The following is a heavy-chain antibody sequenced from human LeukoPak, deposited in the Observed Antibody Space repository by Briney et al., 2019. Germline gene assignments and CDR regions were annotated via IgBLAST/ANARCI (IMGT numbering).Heavy chain of an antibody. J-gene: IGHJ4*02. V-gene: IGHV3-30*04. CDR1: GFTFSNYA. Sequence: GSLRLSCAASGFTFSNYAFQWVRQAPGKGLEWVAVISNDGRNKNYADSVKGRFTISRDNSKNTLYLQMDSLRVEDTAVYYCAREGYYDSPLLLDYWGQGTLVTVSS. D-gene: IGHD3-22*01. CDR3: AREGYYDSPLLLDY. CDR2: ISNDGRNK.